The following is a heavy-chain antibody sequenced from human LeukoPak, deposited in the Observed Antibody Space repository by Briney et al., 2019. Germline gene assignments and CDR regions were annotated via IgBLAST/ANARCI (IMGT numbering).Heavy chain of an antibody. D-gene: IGHD3-3*01. CDR2: ISSSGSTI. Sequence: GGSLRLSCAASGFTFSNYWMTWVRQAPGKGLEWVSYISSSGSTIYYADSVKGRFTISRDNAKNSLYLQMNSLRAEDTAVYYCARGGLRYDFWSGYSHIDYWGQGTLVTVSS. J-gene: IGHJ4*02. V-gene: IGHV3-11*01. CDR3: ARGGLRYDFWSGYSHIDY. CDR1: GFTFSNYW.